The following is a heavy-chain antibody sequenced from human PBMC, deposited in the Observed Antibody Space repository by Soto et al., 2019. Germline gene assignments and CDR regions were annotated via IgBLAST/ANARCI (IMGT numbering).Heavy chain of an antibody. D-gene: IGHD3-3*01. J-gene: IGHJ4*02. CDR1: GFTFSNFE. CDR2: ISSTGGST. CDR3: ARDVGPVTIFGEALSGYFDF. V-gene: IGHV3-23*01. Sequence: GGSLRLSCAASGFTFSNFEMNWVRQAPGKGLEWVSGISSTGGSTYYPDSVKGRFTISRDNSKNTLYLQMNSLRAEDTAIYYCARDVGPVTIFGEALSGYFDFWGQGTLVTVSS.